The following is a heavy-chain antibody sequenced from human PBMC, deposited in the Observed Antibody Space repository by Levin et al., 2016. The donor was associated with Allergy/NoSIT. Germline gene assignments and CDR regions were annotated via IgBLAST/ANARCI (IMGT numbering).Heavy chain of an antibody. CDR2: INPSGGST. J-gene: IGHJ4*02. CDR1: GYTFTSYY. CDR3: ARERREYDYYGSGSYGY. D-gene: IGHD3-10*01. V-gene: IGHV1-46*01. Sequence: ASVKVSCKASGYTFTSYYMHWVRQAPGQGLEWMGIINPSGGSTSYAQKFQGRVTMTRDTSTSTVYMELSSLRSEDTAVYYCARERREYDYYGSGSYGYWGQGTLVTVSS.